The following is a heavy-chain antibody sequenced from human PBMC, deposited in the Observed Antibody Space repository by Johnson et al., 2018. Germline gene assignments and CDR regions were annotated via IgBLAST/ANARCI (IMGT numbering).Heavy chain of an antibody. V-gene: IGHV3-30-3*01. CDR1: GFTFNTYL. CDR3: ARDKPYMDV. CDR2: VSYDGTNK. Sequence: QVQLVQSGGGVVQPGRSLRLSCAASGFTFNTYLMHWVRQAPGKGLEWVAIVSYDGTNKYYADSGKDRFTISRDNYKNTVYLQMNSLRAEDTAVYYRARDKPYMDVWGKGTTVTVSS. J-gene: IGHJ6*03.